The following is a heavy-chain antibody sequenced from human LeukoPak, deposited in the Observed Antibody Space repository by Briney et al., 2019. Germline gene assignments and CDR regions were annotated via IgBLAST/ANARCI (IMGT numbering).Heavy chain of an antibody. CDR2: IWYDGSNK. CDR1: GFTFSSYA. D-gene: IGHD4-17*01. Sequence: PGGSLRLSCAASGFTFSSYAMHWVRQAPGKGLEWVAVIWYDGSNKYYADSVKGRFTISRDNSKNTLYLQMNSLRAEDTAVYYCARGFLLSTVTTGYWGQGTLVTVSS. J-gene: IGHJ4*02. V-gene: IGHV3-33*08. CDR3: ARGFLLSTVTTGY.